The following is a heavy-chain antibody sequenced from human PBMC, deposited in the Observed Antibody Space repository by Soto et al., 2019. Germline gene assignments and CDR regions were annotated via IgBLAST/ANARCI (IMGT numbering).Heavy chain of an antibody. CDR3: ARDRGMAGLLDYYYYGMDV. V-gene: IGHV4-4*02. Sequence: SETLSLTCAVSGGSISSSNWRSWVRQPPGKGLEWIGEIYHSGSTNYNPSLKIRVTISVDKSKNQFSLKLSSVTAADTAVYYCARDRGMAGLLDYYYYGMDVWGQGTKVTVSS. CDR2: IYHSGST. D-gene: IGHD3-10*01. CDR1: GGSISSSNW. J-gene: IGHJ6*02.